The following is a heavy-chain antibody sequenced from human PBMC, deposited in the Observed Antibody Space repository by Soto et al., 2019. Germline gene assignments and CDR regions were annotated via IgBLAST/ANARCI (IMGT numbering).Heavy chain of an antibody. CDR2: NYYRGTT. V-gene: IGHV4-39*02. CDR3: AALIMIVLAPTHFFDY. J-gene: IGHJ4*02. CDR1: GGSISSSTYY. Sequence: QLQLQESGPGLVKPSDTLSLTCTVSGGSISSSTYYWGGIRLSPRWGLAWIGSNYYRGTTYNNPSLKSRVTVSVDTSKNHFSLSLKSVTAADTAVYYCAALIMIVLAPTHFFDYWGQGKLVTVSS. D-gene: IGHD3-22*01.